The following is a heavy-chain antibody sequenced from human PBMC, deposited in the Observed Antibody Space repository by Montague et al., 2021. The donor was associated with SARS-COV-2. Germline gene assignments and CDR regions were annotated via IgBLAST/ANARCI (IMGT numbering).Heavy chain of an antibody. CDR2: IHHSGST. CDR3: VRTSYRNSSGYYSHDY. D-gene: IGHD3-22*01. J-gene: IGHJ4*02. CDR1: GGSFSDYY. V-gene: IGHV4-34*01. Sequence: SETLSLTCAVYGGSFSDYYWSWIRQTPGKGLEWIGEIHHSGSTNYNPSLKRRVTISVDTSKNQFSLELSSVTVADTAVYHCVRTSYRNSSGYYSHDYWGQEILVTVSS.